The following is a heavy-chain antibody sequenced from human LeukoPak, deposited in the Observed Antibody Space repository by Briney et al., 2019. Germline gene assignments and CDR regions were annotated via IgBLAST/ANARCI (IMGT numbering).Heavy chain of an antibody. CDR1: GYTFSAFY. D-gene: IGHD3-10*01. CDR3: AREISITMVWGVPEPPTDY. Sequence: GASVKVSCKTSGYTFSAFYMHWVRQAPGQGPEWMGWINPNSGGTNYAQKFQGRVTMTRDTSISTAYMELSRLRSDDTAVYYCAREISITMVWGVPEPPTDYWGQGTLVTVSS. V-gene: IGHV1-2*02. CDR2: INPNSGGT. J-gene: IGHJ4*02.